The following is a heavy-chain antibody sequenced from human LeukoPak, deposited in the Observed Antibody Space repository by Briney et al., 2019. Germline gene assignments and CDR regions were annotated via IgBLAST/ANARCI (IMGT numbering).Heavy chain of an antibody. J-gene: IGHJ4*02. D-gene: IGHD5-12*01. CDR2: TYYRSKWYN. CDR1: GDSVSSNSAA. CDR3: ARYSGYDRSNFDY. Sequence: SRTPSLTCAISGDSVSSNSAAWNWIRQSPSRGLEWLGRTYYRSKWYNDYAVSVKSRMTINPDTSKNQFSLQLNSVTPEDTAVYYCARYSGYDRSNFDYWGQGTLVTVSS. V-gene: IGHV6-1*01.